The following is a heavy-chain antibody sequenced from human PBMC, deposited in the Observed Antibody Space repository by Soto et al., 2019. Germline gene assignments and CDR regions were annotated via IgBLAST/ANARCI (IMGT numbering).Heavy chain of an antibody. D-gene: IGHD3-10*01. J-gene: IGHJ3*02. V-gene: IGHV1-2*04. CDR2: INPNSGGT. CDR1: GYTFPGYY. Sequence: ASVKVSCKASGYTFPGYYMHWVRQAPGQGLEWMGWINPNSGGTNYAQKFQGWVTMTRDTSISTAYMELSRLRSDDTAVYYCARDRGGANDAFDIWGQGTMVPVSS. CDR3: ARDRGGANDAFDI.